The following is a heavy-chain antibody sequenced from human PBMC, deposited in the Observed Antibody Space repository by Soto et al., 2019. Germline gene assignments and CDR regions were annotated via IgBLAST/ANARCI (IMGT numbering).Heavy chain of an antibody. Sequence: QVQLVQSGAEVKKPGSSVKVSCKASGGTFSSYAISWVRQAPGQGLEWMGGIIPIFGTANYAQKFQGRVTVTADESTSTAYLGLSSLRSEDTGVYYCASSIAALYYFDYWGQGTLVTVSS. CDR2: IIPIFGTA. CDR1: GGTFSSYA. V-gene: IGHV1-69*01. J-gene: IGHJ4*02. D-gene: IGHD6-13*01. CDR3: ASSIAALYYFDY.